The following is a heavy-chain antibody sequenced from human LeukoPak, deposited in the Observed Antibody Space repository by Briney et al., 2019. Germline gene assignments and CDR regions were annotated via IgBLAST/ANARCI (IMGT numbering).Heavy chain of an antibody. D-gene: IGHD3-16*01. J-gene: IGHJ3*02. Sequence: KSSETLSLTCLVSGGSISNNYWSWIRQPTGKGLEWIGYIYYTGSTSYNPHLKSRVSISVDTSKNQFSLRLTSVTAADTAVYYCAKYRPSGSVWDGFDIWGQGTMVTVSS. CDR2: IYYTGST. CDR3: AKYRPSGSVWDGFDI. CDR1: GGSISNNY. V-gene: IGHV4-59*08.